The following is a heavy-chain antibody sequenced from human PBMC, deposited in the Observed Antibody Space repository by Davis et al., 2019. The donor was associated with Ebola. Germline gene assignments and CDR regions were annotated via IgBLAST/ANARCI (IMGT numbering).Heavy chain of an antibody. CDR3: TVPAAILYYYYYGMDV. D-gene: IGHD2-2*02. J-gene: IGHJ6*02. CDR1: GFAVSSNH. Sequence: GESLKISCAVSGFAVSSNHMSWVRQAPGKGLEWVGFIRSKAYGGTTEYAASVKGRFTISRDDSKSIAYLQMNSLKTEDTAVYYCTVPAAILYYYYYGMDVWGQGTTVTVSS. CDR2: IRSKAYGGTT. V-gene: IGHV3-49*02.